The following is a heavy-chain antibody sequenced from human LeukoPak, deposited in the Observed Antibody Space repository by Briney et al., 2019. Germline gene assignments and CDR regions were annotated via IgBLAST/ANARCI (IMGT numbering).Heavy chain of an antibody. CDR3: ATTLGMATRSSAFDI. CDR1: GYSFTTYW. CDR2: IYSVGSDT. J-gene: IGHJ3*02. D-gene: IGHD5-24*01. V-gene: IGHV5-51*01. Sequence: GESLKISCKGSGYSFTTYWIGCGRQIPGEGPGSMGIIYSVGSDTRYTPSLQGQVTIPADKFHSTAYLQWSSPKEPYTAMYYCATTLGMATRSSAFDIWGQGTMVTVSS.